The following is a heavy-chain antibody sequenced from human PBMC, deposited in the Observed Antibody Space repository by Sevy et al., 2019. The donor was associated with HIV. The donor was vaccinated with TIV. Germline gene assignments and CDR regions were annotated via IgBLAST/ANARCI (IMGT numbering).Heavy chain of an antibody. J-gene: IGHJ6*02. D-gene: IGHD3-9*01. CDR2: ISYDGRNK. CDR1: GIIFTTYG. Sequence: GGSLRLSCAVSGIIFTTYGMHWVRQAPGKGLEWVAVISYDGRNKFYGDSVKGRFTISRDNSKNILYLQMNRLRVEDTAVYYCAKDFTGYNGMDVWGQGTMVTVSS. V-gene: IGHV3-30*18. CDR3: AKDFTGYNGMDV.